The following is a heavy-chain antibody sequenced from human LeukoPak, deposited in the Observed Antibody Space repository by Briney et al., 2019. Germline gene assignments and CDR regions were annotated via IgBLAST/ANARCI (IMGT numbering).Heavy chain of an antibody. CDR2: INPNSGDT. CDR3: ATRALGGLWFDP. V-gene: IGHV1-2*02. CDR1: GYTFTDCF. J-gene: IGHJ5*02. Sequence: ASVKVSCKASGYTFTDCFIHWVRQAPGQGLEWMGWINPNSGDTNYPQNFQGRVTMTRDTSISTAYMELSSLRSDDTAVYYCATRALGGLWFDPWGQGTLVTVSS. D-gene: IGHD2-15*01.